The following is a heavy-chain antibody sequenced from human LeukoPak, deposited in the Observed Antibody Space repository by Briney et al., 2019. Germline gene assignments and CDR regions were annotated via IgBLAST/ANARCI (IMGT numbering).Heavy chain of an antibody. CDR1: GFTFSNAW. V-gene: IGHV3-74*01. D-gene: IGHD6-13*01. CDR2: INSDGSST. Sequence: GGSLRLSCAASGFTFSNAWMSWVRQAPGKGLVWVSRINSDGSSTSYADSVKGRFTISRDNAKNTLYLQMNSLRAEDTAVYYCARGDSSSWYGIDYWGQGTLVTVSS. CDR3: ARGDSSSWYGIDY. J-gene: IGHJ4*02.